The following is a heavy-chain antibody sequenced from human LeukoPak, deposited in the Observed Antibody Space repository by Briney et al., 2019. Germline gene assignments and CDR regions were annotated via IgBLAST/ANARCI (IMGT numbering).Heavy chain of an antibody. D-gene: IGHD6-19*01. CDR1: GFTLYKYA. V-gene: IGHV3-30*14. CDR2: ISYDGSKK. J-gene: IGHJ6*02. Sequence: PGGSLRLSCAASGFTLYKYAVHWVRQAPGKGLEWVAVISYDGSKKFYADSVKDRFIISRDNSKNTLDLQMSSLRPEDTAVYYCARVDSSGWLIYGMDVWGQGTTVTVSS. CDR3: ARVDSSGWLIYGMDV.